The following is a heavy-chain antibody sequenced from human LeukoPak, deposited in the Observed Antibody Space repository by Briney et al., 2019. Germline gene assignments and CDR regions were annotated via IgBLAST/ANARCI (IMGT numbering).Heavy chain of an antibody. Sequence: GASVKVSCKASGYSFTGYYIHWVRQVPGQGLEWMGCINPNGGGTYYAQKFQGEVTMTRDTSISTAYMELGRLTSDDTAVYYCARGGGFAERPFDYWGQGTRPPSPQ. J-gene: IGHJ4*02. CDR3: ARGGGFAERPFDY. D-gene: IGHD3-16*01. CDR1: GYSFTGYY. CDR2: INPNGGGT. V-gene: IGHV1-2*02.